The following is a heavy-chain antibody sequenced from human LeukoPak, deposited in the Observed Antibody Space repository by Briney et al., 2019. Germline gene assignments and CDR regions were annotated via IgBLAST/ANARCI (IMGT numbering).Heavy chain of an antibody. V-gene: IGHV4-31*03. CDR1: SGSIIIGGYY. CDR2: IYYSGST. Sequence: SPTQSLVCTLSSGSIIIGGYYCSWIRQHPWKGLEWIVYIYYSGSTYYNPSLKSRVTISVDTSKNQFSLKLSSVNAADTAVYYCARETSSSSKAYYFDYWGQGTLVTVSS. CDR3: ARETSSSSKAYYFDY. D-gene: IGHD6-6*01. J-gene: IGHJ4*02.